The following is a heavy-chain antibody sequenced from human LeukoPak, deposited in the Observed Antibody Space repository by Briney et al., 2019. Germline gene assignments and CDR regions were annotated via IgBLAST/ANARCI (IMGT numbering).Heavy chain of an antibody. V-gene: IGHV3-21*01. Sequence: GGSLRLSCAASGFTFSSYSMNWVRQAPGKGLEWVSSISSSSSYIYYADSVKGRSTISRDNAKNSLYLQMNSLRAEDTAVYYCATEYYDILTGHEPSFDYWGQGTLVTVSS. D-gene: IGHD3-9*01. CDR3: ATEYYDILTGHEPSFDY. CDR2: ISSSSSYI. CDR1: GFTFSSYS. J-gene: IGHJ4*02.